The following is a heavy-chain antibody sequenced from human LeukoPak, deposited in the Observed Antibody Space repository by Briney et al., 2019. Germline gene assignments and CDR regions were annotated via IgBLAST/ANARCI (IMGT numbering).Heavy chain of an antibody. J-gene: IGHJ6*02. V-gene: IGHV4-59*01. CDR1: GGSISSYY. D-gene: IGHD2-2*01. Sequence: PSETLSLTCTVSGGSISSYYWSWIRQPPGKGLEWIGYIYYSGSTNYNPSLKSRVTISVDTSKNQFSLKLSSVTAADTAVYYCARVMGTHCSSTSCFETGDYYYYGMDVWGQGTTVTVSS. CDR2: IYYSGST. CDR3: ARVMGTHCSSTSCFETGDYYYYGMDV.